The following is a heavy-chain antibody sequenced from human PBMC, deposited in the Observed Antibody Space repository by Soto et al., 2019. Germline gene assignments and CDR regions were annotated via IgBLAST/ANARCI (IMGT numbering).Heavy chain of an antibody. CDR2: IWHDGSNK. J-gene: IGHJ4*02. D-gene: IGHD4-17*01. CDR1: GFSFSSYG. CDR3: ARDVYGTVTHRDC. Sequence: GGSLRLSCAASGFSFSSYGMHWVRQAPGKGLEWMAVIWHDGSNKFYADSVKGRFTISRDNSENTLYMQMNSLRAEDTAVYYCARDVYGTVTHRDCWGQGTMVTVSS. V-gene: IGHV3-33*01.